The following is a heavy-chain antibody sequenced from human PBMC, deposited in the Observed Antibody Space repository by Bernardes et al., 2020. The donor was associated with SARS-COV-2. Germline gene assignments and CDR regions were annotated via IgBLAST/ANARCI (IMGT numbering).Heavy chain of an antibody. CDR2: IFYSGST. CDR1: GGPISRGVYY. D-gene: IGHD3-22*01. Sequence: SETLSLTCTFSGGPISRGVYYLNWIRQRPGQGLVWIGYIFYSGSTYYNPSLKSRVTISVDTSKDQFSLKLSSVTAADTAVYHCARSSGYYYGDFDYWGQGTLVTVSS. CDR3: ARSSGYYYGDFDY. J-gene: IGHJ4*02. V-gene: IGHV4-31*03.